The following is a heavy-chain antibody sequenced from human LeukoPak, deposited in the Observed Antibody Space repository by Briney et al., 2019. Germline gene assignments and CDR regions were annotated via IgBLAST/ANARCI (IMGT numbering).Heavy chain of an antibody. Sequence: GGSLRLSCAASGFSFGDYGMSWVRQVPGKGLEWVSGIDWNGYRKGYADSVKGRFSISRDNAKNSLYLQMNSLRAEDTALYYCARSGGHCSGGRCYLYFYYIDVWGKGTTVTVSS. J-gene: IGHJ6*03. CDR3: ARSGGHCSGGRCYLYFYYIDV. D-gene: IGHD2-15*01. CDR1: GFSFGDYG. CDR2: IDWNGYRK. V-gene: IGHV3-20*04.